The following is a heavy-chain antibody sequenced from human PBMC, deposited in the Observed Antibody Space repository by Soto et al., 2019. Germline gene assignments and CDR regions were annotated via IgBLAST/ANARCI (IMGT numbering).Heavy chain of an antibody. CDR1: GFTFSSYG. V-gene: IGHV3-30*18. J-gene: IGHJ6*02. CDR2: ISYDGSNK. Sequence: RLSCAASGFTFSSYGMHWVRQAPGKGLEWVAVISYDGSNKYYADSVKGRFTISRDNSKNTLYLQMNSLRAEDTAVYYCAKRIGSSSLSAYYYYGMDVWGQGTTVTVSS. CDR3: AKRIGSSSLSAYYYYGMDV. D-gene: IGHD6-13*01.